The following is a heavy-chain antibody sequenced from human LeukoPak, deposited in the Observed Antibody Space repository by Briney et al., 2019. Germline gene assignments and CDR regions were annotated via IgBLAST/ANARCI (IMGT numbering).Heavy chain of an antibody. V-gene: IGHV3-33*06. CDR2: IWYDGTNK. D-gene: IGHD2-2*01. Sequence: GGSLRLSCEASGSNFSSYGMHWVRQAPGKGLEWVGVIWYDGTNKQYADSVKGRFTISRDNSKNTLYLLMNSLRAEDTAVYYCAKTIVPAAPTYYYYMDVWGNGTTLTVS. CDR3: AKTIVPAAPTYYYYMDV. CDR1: GSNFSSYG. J-gene: IGHJ6*03.